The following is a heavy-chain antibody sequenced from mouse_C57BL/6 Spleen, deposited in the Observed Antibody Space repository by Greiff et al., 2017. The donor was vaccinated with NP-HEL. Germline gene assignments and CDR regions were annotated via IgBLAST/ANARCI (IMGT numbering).Heavy chain of an antibody. V-gene: IGHV1-84*01. CDR1: GYTFTDYY. CDR3: ARKNYYSNYVDYAMDY. D-gene: IGHD2-5*01. J-gene: IGHJ4*01. Sequence: QVQLQQSGPELVKPGASVKISCKASGYTFTDYYINWVKQRPGQGLEWIGGIYPGSGNTKYNEKFKGKATLTVDTSSSTAYMQLSSLTSEDSAVYFCARKNYYSNYVDYAMDYWGQGTSVTVSS. CDR2: IYPGSGNT.